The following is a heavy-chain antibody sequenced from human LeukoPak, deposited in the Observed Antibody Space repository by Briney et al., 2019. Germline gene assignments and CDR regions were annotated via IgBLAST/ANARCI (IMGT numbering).Heavy chain of an antibody. CDR1: GFTLSSYG. Sequence: GGTLRLSCAASGFTLSSYGMHWVRQAPGKGLEWVAVIWYDGSNKYYADSVKGRFTISRDNSKNTLYLQMNSLRAEDTAVYYCARQGTVTTYYYYCYGMDVWGQGTTVTVSS. J-gene: IGHJ6*02. D-gene: IGHD4-17*01. V-gene: IGHV3-33*01. CDR2: IWYDGSNK. CDR3: ARQGTVTTYYYYCYGMDV.